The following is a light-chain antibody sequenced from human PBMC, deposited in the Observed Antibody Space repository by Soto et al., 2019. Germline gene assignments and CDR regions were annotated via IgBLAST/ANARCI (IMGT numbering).Light chain of an antibody. CDR3: SLYTTDSTYV. J-gene: IGLJ1*01. Sequence: QSALTQPPSVSGSPGQSVTISCTGTSSDFGSYNRVSWYQRPPGTGPKLVIYEVSNRPSGIPERFSGSKSGNTASLTISGLQAEDEAEYYCSLYTTDSTYVFGTGTKLTVL. CDR2: EVS. CDR1: SSDFGSYNR. V-gene: IGLV2-18*01.